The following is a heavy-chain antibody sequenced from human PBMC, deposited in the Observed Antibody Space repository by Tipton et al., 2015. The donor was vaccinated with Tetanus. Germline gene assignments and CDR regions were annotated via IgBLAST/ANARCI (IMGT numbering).Heavy chain of an antibody. J-gene: IGHJ4*02. CDR2: ISSRSGDI. V-gene: IGHV3-21*01. CDR1: GFTFSDYT. Sequence: SLRLSCVGSGFTFSDYTMNWVRQAPGKGLEWVSSISSRSGDIHYADSVKGRFTISRDNAKNSLYLQMNSLRAEDTAVYYCARGVWSGSYTGTIDYWGQGTLVTVSS. CDR3: ARGVWSGSYTGTIDY. D-gene: IGHD3-3*01.